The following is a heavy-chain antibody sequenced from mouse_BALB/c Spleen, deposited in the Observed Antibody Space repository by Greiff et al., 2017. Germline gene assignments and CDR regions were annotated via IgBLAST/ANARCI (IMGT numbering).Heavy chain of an antibody. J-gene: IGHJ2*01. V-gene: IGHV7-3*02. D-gene: IGHD2-10*02. CDR1: GFTFTDYY. CDR2: IRNKANGYTT. CDR3: ARVERYGNYDFDY. Sequence: EVMLVESGGGLVQPGGSLRLSCATSGFTFTDYYMSWVRQPPGKALEWLGFIRNKANGYTTEYSASVKGRFTISRDNSQSILYLQMNTLRAEDSATYYCARVERYGNYDFDYWGQGTTLTVSS.